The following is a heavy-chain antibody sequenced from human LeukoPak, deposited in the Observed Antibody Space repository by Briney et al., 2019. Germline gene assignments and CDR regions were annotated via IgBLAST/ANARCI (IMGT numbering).Heavy chain of an antibody. Sequence: ASVKVSCKASGYTLTSFYIHWVRQAPGQGLEWMGRINPDEGTAIYPQKFQGRLTMTRDTSTSTVYMEVSSLRSEDTAVYYCARGELLFDCWGQGTLVTVSS. CDR2: INPDEGTA. D-gene: IGHD1-7*01. V-gene: IGHV1-46*01. J-gene: IGHJ4*02. CDR1: GYTLTSFY. CDR3: ARGELLFDC.